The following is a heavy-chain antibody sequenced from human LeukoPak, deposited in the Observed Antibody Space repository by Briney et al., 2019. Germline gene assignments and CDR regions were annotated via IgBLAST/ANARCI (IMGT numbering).Heavy chain of an antibody. CDR2: ISAYNGNT. Sequence: PRASVKISCKASGYTFTSYGISWVRQAPGQRLEWMGWISAYNGNTNYAQKLQDRVTMTTDTSTSTAYMELRSLRSDDTAVYYCARAASYYYGSGSYEGGSFVDYWGQGTLVTVSS. CDR3: ARAASYYYGSGSYEGGSFVDY. J-gene: IGHJ4*02. CDR1: GYTFTSYG. V-gene: IGHV1-18*01. D-gene: IGHD3-10*01.